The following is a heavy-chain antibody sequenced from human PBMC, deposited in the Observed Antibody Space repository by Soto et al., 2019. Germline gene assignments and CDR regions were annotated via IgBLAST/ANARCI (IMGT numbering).Heavy chain of an antibody. CDR3: ARSPPDYYDSSGYPYYFDY. CDR1: GGTFSSYA. J-gene: IGHJ4*02. CDR2: IIPIFGTA. D-gene: IGHD3-22*01. V-gene: IGHV1-69*01. Sequence: QVQLVQSGAEVKKPGSSVKVSYKASGGTFSSYAISWVRQAPGQGLEWMGGIIPIFGTANYAQKFQGRVTITADESTSTAYMELSSLRSEDTAVYYCARSPPDYYDSSGYPYYFDYWGQGTLVTVAS.